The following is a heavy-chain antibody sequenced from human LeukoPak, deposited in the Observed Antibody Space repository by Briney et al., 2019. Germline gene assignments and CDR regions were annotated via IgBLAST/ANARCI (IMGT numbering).Heavy chain of an antibody. J-gene: IGHJ4*02. CDR3: AREEDYYDSSGYYYYFDY. CDR2: ISYDGSNK. CDR1: GFTFSSYT. V-gene: IGHV3-30-3*01. D-gene: IGHD3-22*01. Sequence: GGSLRLSCAASGFTFSSYTMHWVRQAPGKGLEWVAVISYDGSNKYYADSVKGRFTISRDNSKNTLYLQMNSLRVEDTAVYYCAREEDYYDSSGYYYYFDYWGQGTLVTVSS.